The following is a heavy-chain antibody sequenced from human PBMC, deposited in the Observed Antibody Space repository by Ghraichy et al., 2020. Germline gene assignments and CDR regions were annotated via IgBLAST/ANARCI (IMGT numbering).Heavy chain of an antibody. V-gene: IGHV1-2*06. CDR3: ARDKGRVFGVVILDYYYYMDV. CDR2: INPNSGGT. Sequence: ASVKVSCKASGYTFTGYYMHWVRQAPGQGLEWMGRINPNSGGTNYAQKFQGRVTMTRDTSISTAYMELSRLRSDDTAVYYCARDKGRVFGVVILDYYYYMDVWGKGTTVTVSS. CDR1: GYTFTGYY. D-gene: IGHD3-3*01. J-gene: IGHJ6*03.